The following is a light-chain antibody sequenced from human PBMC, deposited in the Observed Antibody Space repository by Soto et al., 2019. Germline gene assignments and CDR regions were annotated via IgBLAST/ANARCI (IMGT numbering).Light chain of an antibody. CDR1: QSFSSS. CDR2: DAS. Sequence: EIVLTQSPGTLSLSPGERATLSCRASQSFSSSLAWYQQKPGQAPRLLIYDASSRATGIPDRFSGSGSGTDFTLTISRLEPDDFAVYYCQQYGSSPFTFGPGTKVDIK. CDR3: QQYGSSPFT. V-gene: IGKV3-20*01. J-gene: IGKJ3*01.